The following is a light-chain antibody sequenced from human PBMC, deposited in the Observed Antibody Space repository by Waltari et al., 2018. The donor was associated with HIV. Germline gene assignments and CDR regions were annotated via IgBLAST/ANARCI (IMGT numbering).Light chain of an antibody. CDR3: QQYNNWPPWT. CDR2: GAS. J-gene: IGKJ1*01. Sequence: EIVMTQSPATLSVSPGDRATLPCRASQSVSSNLAWYQQKPGQPPRLLIYGASTRATGIPARFSGSGSGTEFTLTISSLQSEDFAVYYCQQYNNWPPWTFGQGTKVEIK. V-gene: IGKV3-15*01. CDR1: QSVSSN.